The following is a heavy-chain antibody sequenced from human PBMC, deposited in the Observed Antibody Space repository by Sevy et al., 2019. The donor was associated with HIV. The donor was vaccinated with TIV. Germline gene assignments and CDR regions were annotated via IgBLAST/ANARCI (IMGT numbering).Heavy chain of an antibody. CDR2: ISYDGSNK. CDR1: EFTFSSYA. V-gene: IGHV3-30*04. D-gene: IGHD3-3*01. J-gene: IGHJ4*02. Sequence: GGSLRLSCAASEFTFSSYAMHWVRQAPGKGLEWVAVISYDGSNKYYADSVKGRFTISRDNSKNTLYLQMNSLRAEDTAVYYCARDAIFGVVMVIDYWGQGTLVTVSS. CDR3: ARDAIFGVVMVIDY.